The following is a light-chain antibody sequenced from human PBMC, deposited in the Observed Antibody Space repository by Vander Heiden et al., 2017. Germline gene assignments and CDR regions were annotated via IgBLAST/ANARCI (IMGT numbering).Light chain of an antibody. V-gene: IGLV1-51*01. CDR3: STWDTSLSAVV. CDR1: SSNIGNNY. J-gene: IGLJ3*02. Sequence: VFTQPPSVSAAPRQKVTIPCSGSSSNIGNNYVSWYQQFQGTTPKLLISDNNKRPSGTPDRFSGSKSGTSAALGITGLQTGDEADYYCSTWDTSLSAVVFGGGTKVSVL. CDR2: DNN.